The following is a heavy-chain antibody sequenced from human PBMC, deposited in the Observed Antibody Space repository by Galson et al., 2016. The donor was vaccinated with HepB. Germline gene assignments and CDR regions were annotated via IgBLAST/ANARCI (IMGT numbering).Heavy chain of an antibody. CDR1: GYKFTDYA. CDR3: ARGRSMPYFDS. D-gene: IGHD2-2*01. J-gene: IGHJ4*02. V-gene: IGHV1-18*01. Sequence: SVKVSCKASGYKFTDYAITWVRQAPGQGLEWMGWINVRNGETNSAQRLRGRVTMTRETSTSTVFLDLRRLRSDDTAMYFCARGRSMPYFDSWGQGTLVTVSS. CDR2: INVRNGET.